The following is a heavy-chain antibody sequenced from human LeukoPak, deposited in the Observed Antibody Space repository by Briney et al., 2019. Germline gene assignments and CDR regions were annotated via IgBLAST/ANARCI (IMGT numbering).Heavy chain of an antibody. Sequence: SETLSLTCAVYGGSFSGYYWSWIRQPPGKGLEWIGEINHSGSTNYNPSLKSRVTISVDTTKNQFSLKLSSVTAADTAVYYCARVYGVPFYYYYYYYMDVWGKGTTVTVSS. CDR1: GGSFSGYY. D-gene: IGHD4-17*01. CDR2: INHSGST. CDR3: ARVYGVPFYYYYYYYMDV. V-gene: IGHV4-34*01. J-gene: IGHJ6*03.